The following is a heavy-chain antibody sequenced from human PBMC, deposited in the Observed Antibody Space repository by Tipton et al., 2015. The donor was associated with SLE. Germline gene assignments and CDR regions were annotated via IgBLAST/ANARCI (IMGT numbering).Heavy chain of an antibody. CDR2: ISSGGNTI. J-gene: IGHJ4*02. CDR3: ARDGYNWISFDY. Sequence: SLRLSCVASGFSFSSYDINWVRQATGKGLEWVSYISSGGNTIYYADSVKGRFTISKDNSKNTLYLQMNSLRAEDTAVYYCARDGYNWISFDYWGKGTRVTVSS. CDR1: GFSFSSYD. D-gene: IGHD1-1*01. V-gene: IGHV3-48*03.